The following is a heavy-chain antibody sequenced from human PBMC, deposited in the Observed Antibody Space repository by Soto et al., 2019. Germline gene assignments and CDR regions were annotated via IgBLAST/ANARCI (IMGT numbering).Heavy chain of an antibody. D-gene: IGHD3-10*01. CDR2: INPSSGST. V-gene: IGHV1-46*01. CDR3: ARVPLLWFGELFPYYYYYMDV. J-gene: IGHJ6*03. CDR1: GYTFTSYY. Sequence: ASVKVSCKASGYTFTSYYMHWVRQAPGQGLEWMGIINPSSGSTSYAQKFQGRVTMTRNTSISTAYMELSSLRSEDTAVYYCARVPLLWFGELFPYYYYYMDVWGKGTTVTVS.